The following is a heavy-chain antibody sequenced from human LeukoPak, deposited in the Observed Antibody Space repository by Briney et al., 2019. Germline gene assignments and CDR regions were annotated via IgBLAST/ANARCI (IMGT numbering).Heavy chain of an antibody. CDR2: INHSGST. Sequence: PSETLSLTCAVYGGSFSGYYWSWIRQPPGKGLEWIGEINHSGSTNYNPSLKSRVTISVDTSKNQFSLKLSSVTAADTAVYYCARAPRRSLVFSGYYYSGVFDYWGQGTLVTVSS. V-gene: IGHV4-34*01. D-gene: IGHD3-22*01. CDR3: ARAPRRSLVFSGYYYSGVFDY. CDR1: GGSFSGYY. J-gene: IGHJ4*02.